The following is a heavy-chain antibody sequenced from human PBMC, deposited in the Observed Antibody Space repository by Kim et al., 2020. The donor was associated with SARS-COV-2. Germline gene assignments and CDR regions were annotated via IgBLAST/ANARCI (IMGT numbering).Heavy chain of an antibody. CDR3: TTRFWDPVGATTREIDY. CDR2: IKSKTDGGTT. J-gene: IGHJ4*02. CDR1: GFTFSNAW. Sequence: GGSLRLSCAASGFTFSNAWMSWVRQAPGKGLEWVGRIKSKTDGGTTDYAAPVKGRFTISRDDSKNTLYLQMNSLKTEDTAVYYCTTRFWDPVGATTREIDYWGQGTLVTVSS. D-gene: IGHD1-26*01. V-gene: IGHV3-15*01.